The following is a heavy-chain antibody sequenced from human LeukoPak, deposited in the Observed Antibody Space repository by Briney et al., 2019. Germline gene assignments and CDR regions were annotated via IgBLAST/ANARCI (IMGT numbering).Heavy chain of an antibody. Sequence: SETLSLTCIVSGSSVSTFYWSWLRQSPGTGLEWIGFVHDTGSTAYNPSLKSRVTISLETSKNQLSLMLTSVTAADTAMYYCARDNAVEGYYYYMDVWGKGTTVTVSS. CDR3: ARDNAVEGYYYYMDV. D-gene: IGHD5-24*01. CDR2: VHDTGST. CDR1: GSSVSTFY. V-gene: IGHV4-59*02. J-gene: IGHJ6*03.